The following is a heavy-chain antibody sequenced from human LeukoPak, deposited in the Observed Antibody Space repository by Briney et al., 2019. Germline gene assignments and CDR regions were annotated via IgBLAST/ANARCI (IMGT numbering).Heavy chain of an antibody. D-gene: IGHD5-18*01. Sequence: SETLSLTCTVSGDSMNSFTYFWTWIRQHPGKGLEWIGYVYYSGGTYVNPSLERRLTMSADTPKNQFSLHLTSVTAADTAVYYCARGGRGYSYGLDSWGQGIPVTVSS. J-gene: IGHJ4*02. V-gene: IGHV4-31*03. CDR2: VYYSGGT. CDR3: ARGGRGYSYGLDS. CDR1: GDSMNSFTYF.